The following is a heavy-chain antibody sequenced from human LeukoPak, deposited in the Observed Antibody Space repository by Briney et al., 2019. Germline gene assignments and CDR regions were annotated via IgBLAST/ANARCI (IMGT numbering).Heavy chain of an antibody. Sequence: GGSLRLSCAASGFTFSSYSMNWVRQAPGKGLEWVSSISSGSGYIYYADSVKGRFTISRDNAKNSLYLQMNSLRAEDTAVYYCARETDYGGNYDYWGQGTLVTVTS. CDR3: ARETDYGGNYDY. D-gene: IGHD4-23*01. V-gene: IGHV3-21*01. J-gene: IGHJ4*02. CDR1: GFTFSSYS. CDR2: ISSGSGYI.